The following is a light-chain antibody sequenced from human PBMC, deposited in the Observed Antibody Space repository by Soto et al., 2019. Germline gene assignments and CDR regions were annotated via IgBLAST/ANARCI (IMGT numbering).Light chain of an antibody. CDR1: SSNIGADYD. Sequence: QSVLTQPPSVSGAPGQRVTISCSGSSSNIGADYDVHWYQQLPGAAPKLLIYDNNNRPSGVPDRFSGSKSGTSASLAITGLQAEDEADYFGLSHDNSVTASWVFGGGTKLTVL. J-gene: IGLJ3*02. V-gene: IGLV1-40*01. CDR3: LSHDNSVTASWV. CDR2: DNN.